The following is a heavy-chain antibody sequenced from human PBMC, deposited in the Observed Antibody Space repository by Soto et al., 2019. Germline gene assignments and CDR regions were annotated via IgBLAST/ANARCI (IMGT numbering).Heavy chain of an antibody. J-gene: IGHJ3*02. CDR1: GFTFSSYA. V-gene: IGHV3-23*01. Sequence: EVQLLESGGGLVQPGGSLRLSCAASGFTFSSYAMSWVRQAPGKGLEWVSAISGSGGSTYYADSVKGRFTISRDNSKNTLYLQMNSLRAEDTAVYYCAKRVVVVRAAMPPGRDDAFDIWGPGTIVNVSS. CDR3: AKRVVVVRAAMPPGRDDAFDI. D-gene: IGHD2-2*01. CDR2: ISGSGGST.